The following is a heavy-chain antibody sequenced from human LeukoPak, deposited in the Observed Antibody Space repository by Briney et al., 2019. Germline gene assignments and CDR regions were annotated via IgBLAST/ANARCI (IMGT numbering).Heavy chain of an antibody. CDR2: IIPIFGTA. D-gene: IGHD3-3*01. CDR1: GGTFSSYA. CDR3: ARGRWSPIRDFWRTYYFDY. Sequence: ASVKVSCKASGGTFSSYAISWVRRAPGQGLEWMGGIIPIFGTANYAQKFQGRVTITADESTSTAYMELSSLRSEDTAVYYCARGRWSPIRDFWRTYYFDYWGQGTLVTVSS. V-gene: IGHV1-69*01. J-gene: IGHJ4*02.